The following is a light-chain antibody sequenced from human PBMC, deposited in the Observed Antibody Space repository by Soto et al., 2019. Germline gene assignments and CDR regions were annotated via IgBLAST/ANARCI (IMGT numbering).Light chain of an antibody. CDR3: NSYTASRTLV. CDR2: NVS. V-gene: IGLV2-14*03. J-gene: IGLJ2*01. CDR1: SSDVGGYNY. Sequence: QSALTQPASVSGSSGQSITISCTGTSSDVGGYNYVSWYQHHPGKAPKLLIYNVSDRPSGVSNRFSGSKSGNTASLIISGLQAEDEADYYCNSYTASRTLVFGGGTKLTVL.